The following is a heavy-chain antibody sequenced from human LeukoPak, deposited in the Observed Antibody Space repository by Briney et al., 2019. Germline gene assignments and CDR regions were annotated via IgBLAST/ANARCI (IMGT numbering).Heavy chain of an antibody. CDR3: ATSSPYYYYYGMDV. CDR2: IYYSGST. CDR1: GGSIRRTSYY. D-gene: IGHD2-15*01. V-gene: IGHV4-61*05. J-gene: IGHJ6*02. Sequence: SETLSLTCTVSGGSIRRTSYYWGWIRQPPGKGLEWIGYIYYSGSTNYNPSLKSRVTISVDTSKNQFSLKLSSVTAADTAVYYCATSSPYYYYYGMDVRAQGPRSPSP.